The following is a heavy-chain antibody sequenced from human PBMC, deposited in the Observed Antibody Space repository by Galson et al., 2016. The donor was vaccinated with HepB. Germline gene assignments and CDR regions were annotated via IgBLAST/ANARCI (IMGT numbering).Heavy chain of an antibody. CDR3: AKMKYNGSGSLSTFDI. CDR1: GFTFSSYA. D-gene: IGHD3-10*01. Sequence: SLRLSCAASGFTFSSYAMSWVRQAPGKGLGWVSTISGSADSTYYADSVKGRFSIHRDKSRNTLYVQMNSLRAEDTAIYYCAKMKYNGSGSLSTFDIWGPGTMVTVSS. J-gene: IGHJ3*02. V-gene: IGHV3-23*01. CDR2: ISGSADST.